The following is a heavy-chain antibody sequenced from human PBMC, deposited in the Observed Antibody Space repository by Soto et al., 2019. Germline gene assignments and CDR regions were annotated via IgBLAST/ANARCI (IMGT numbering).Heavy chain of an antibody. Sequence: SETLSLTCTVSGDSISSTRWWTWIRQPPGTGLEWIGEINHSGSTNYNPSLKSRVTISVDTSKNQFSLKLTSVTAADTAVYYCARDKITGLFDYWGQGTLVTVS. V-gene: IGHV4-4*02. CDR1: GDSISSTRW. D-gene: IGHD2-8*02. CDR3: ARDKITGLFDY. J-gene: IGHJ4*02. CDR2: INHSGST.